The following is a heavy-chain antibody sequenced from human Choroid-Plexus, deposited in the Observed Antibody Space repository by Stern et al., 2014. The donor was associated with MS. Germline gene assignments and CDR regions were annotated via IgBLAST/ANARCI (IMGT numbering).Heavy chain of an antibody. D-gene: IGHD2/OR15-2a*01. V-gene: IGHV3-30*18. J-gene: IGHJ4*02. CDR3: AKDRQYLTYFFSH. CDR2: ESYDGSNK. CDR1: GFTFGSCA. Sequence: VQLVESGGGVVQPGRPLRLSCVASGFTFGSCAMHWVRQAPGKGLEWVAGESYDGSNKYYADSVKGRFTISRDNSQNTLYMQMSSLRPEDTAVYYCAKDRQYLTYFFSHWGQGALVTVSS.